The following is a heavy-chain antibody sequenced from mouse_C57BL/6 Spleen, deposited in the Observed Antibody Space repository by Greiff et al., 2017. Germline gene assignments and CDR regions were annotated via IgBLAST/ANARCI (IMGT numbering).Heavy chain of an antibody. V-gene: IGHV5-6*01. J-gene: IGHJ2*01. CDR2: ISSGGSYT. Sequence: EVHLVESGGDLVKPGGSLKLSCAASGFTFSSYGMSWVRPTPDKRLEWVATISSGGSYTYYPDSVKGRFTISRDNAKNTLYLQMSSLKSEDTAMYYCARRGGAQASYYFDYWGQGTTLTVSS. CDR3: ARRGGAQASYYFDY. CDR1: GFTFSSYG. D-gene: IGHD3-2*02.